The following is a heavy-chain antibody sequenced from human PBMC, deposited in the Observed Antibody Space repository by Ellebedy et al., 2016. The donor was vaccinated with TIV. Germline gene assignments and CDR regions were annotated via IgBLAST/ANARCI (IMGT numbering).Heavy chain of an antibody. CDR3: ATAPTTVTAVDY. D-gene: IGHD4-17*01. V-gene: IGHV3-30*03. J-gene: IGHJ4*02. CDR2: ISYDGSNK. Sequence: GGSLRLXCAASGLSVSTNYMKWVRQAPSKGLEWVAVISYDGSNKYYADSVKGRFTISRDNAKNSLYLQMNSLRAEDTAVYYCATAPTTVTAVDYWGQGTLVTVSS. CDR1: GLSVSTNY.